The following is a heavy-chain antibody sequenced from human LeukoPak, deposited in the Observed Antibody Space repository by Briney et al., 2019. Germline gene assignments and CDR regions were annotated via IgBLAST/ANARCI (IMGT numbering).Heavy chain of an antibody. V-gene: IGHV3-30-3*01. Sequence: PGRSLRLSCAASGFTFSSYAMHWVRQAPGKGLEWVAVISYDGSNKYYADSVKGRFTISRDNAKNSVFLQMNSLRVEDTAIYYCARALSAWGQGTLVTVSS. CDR3: ARALSA. CDR2: ISYDGSNK. J-gene: IGHJ4*02. CDR1: GFTFSSYA. D-gene: IGHD3-3*01.